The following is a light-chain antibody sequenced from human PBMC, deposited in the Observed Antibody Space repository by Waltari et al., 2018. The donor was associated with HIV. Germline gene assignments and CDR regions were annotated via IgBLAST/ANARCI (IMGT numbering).Light chain of an antibody. J-gene: IGLJ3*02. V-gene: IGLV1-44*01. CDR3: AAWDDSLNAWV. Sequence: QSVLTQPPSASGTPGQRVTIPCSGSSSNIGSTYVYWYQQLPGTAPKLLIYSNNPRPSGVPDRISGSKSGTSASLAISGLQSVDEADYYCAAWDDSLNAWVFGGGTKLTVL. CDR2: SNN. CDR1: SSNIGSTY.